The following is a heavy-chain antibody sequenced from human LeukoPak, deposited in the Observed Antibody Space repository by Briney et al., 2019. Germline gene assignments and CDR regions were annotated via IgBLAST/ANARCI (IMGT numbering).Heavy chain of an antibody. CDR3: ARQADNSGSSLDYEY. CDR1: GGSISGYY. Sequence: SETLSLTCTVSGGSISGYYWSWIRQPPGKGLEWIGYIYYRGTTNYNLSLKSRVAISVDTSKNQFSLKLSSVTAADTAVYYCARQADNSGSSLDYEYWGQGTLVTVSS. D-gene: IGHD1-26*01. CDR2: IYYRGTT. V-gene: IGHV4-59*08. J-gene: IGHJ4*02.